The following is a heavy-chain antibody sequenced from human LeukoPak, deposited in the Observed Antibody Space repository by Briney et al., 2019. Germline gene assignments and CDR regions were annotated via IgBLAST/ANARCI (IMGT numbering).Heavy chain of an antibody. CDR3: VRQGGWGGAASLIEF. Sequence: SETLSLTCTVSGVSISTSTHYWAWIRQPPGKGLEWIGSMFYRGSTYYNASLKSRVTLSVDTSRNQFSLKLSSATPSDTAMYYCVRQGGWGGAASLIEFWGQGTLVTVSS. CDR1: GVSISTSTHY. CDR2: MFYRGST. J-gene: IGHJ4*02. V-gene: IGHV4-39*01. D-gene: IGHD2-15*01.